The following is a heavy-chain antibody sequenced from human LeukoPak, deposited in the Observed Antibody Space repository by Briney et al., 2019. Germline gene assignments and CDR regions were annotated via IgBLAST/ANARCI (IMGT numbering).Heavy chain of an antibody. CDR1: GFSFSSYA. D-gene: IGHD6-19*01. J-gene: IGHJ4*02. CDR2: ISYSGGST. CDR3: ARRSGIAVAGAFDY. V-gene: IGHV3-23*01. Sequence: GGSLRLSCAASGFSFSSYAMSWVRQAPGKGLEWVSGISYSGGSTYSADSVKGRFTISRDNSKNTLYLQMNSLRAEDTAVYYCARRSGIAVAGAFDYWGQGTLVTVSS.